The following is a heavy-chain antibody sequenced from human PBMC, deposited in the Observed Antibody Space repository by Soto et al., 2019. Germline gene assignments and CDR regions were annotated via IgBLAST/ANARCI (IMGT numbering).Heavy chain of an antibody. CDR2: IYSGGST. D-gene: IGHD2-15*01. CDR3: ARDGGGSCTRYAFDI. CDR1: GFTVSSNY. Sequence: EVQLVESGGGLVQPGGSLRLSCAASGFTVSSNYMSWVRQAPGKGLEWVSVIYSGGSTYYADSVKGRFTISRDNSKNTLYLQMNSLRAEDTAVYYCARDGGGSCTRYAFDIWGQGTMVTVSS. J-gene: IGHJ3*02. V-gene: IGHV3-66*01.